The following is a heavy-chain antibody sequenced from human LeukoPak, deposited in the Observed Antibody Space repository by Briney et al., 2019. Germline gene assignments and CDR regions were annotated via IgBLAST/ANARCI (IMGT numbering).Heavy chain of an antibody. Sequence: ASVTVSCKASGYTFTDYYMHWVRQAPGQGFEWMGWINPNDGNTNYAQKFQGRVTMTRDTSISTAHMEVSRLRSDDTAVYYCARANFLYCSSTTCLFDYWGQGTLVTVSS. J-gene: IGHJ4*02. D-gene: IGHD2-2*01. V-gene: IGHV1-2*02. CDR3: ARANFLYCSSTTCLFDY. CDR1: GYTFTDYY. CDR2: INPNDGNT.